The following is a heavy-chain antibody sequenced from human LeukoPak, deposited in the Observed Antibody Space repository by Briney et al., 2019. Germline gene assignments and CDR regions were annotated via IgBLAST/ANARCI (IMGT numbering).Heavy chain of an antibody. Sequence: GGSLRLSCAASGFTFSSYSMNWVRQAPGKGLEWVSYISSSSSTIYYADSVEGRFTISRDNAKNSLYLQMNSLRAEDTAVYYCARETPIITSGMDVWGQGTTVTVSS. D-gene: IGHD3-10*01. CDR2: ISSSSSTI. V-gene: IGHV3-48*01. CDR1: GFTFSSYS. CDR3: ARETPIITSGMDV. J-gene: IGHJ6*02.